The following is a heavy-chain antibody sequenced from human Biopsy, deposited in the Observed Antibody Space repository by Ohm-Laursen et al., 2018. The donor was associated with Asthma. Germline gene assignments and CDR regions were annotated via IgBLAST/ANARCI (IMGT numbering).Heavy chain of an antibody. Sequence: SVKVSCQTSGYTFNSACITWVRQAPGQGLEWLGWISVYNGNTKVAQKLQDRVTMITDTSTSTAYMELRSLRSDDTAVYFCARAVDYSHYYGIDVWGQGTTVTVS. CDR3: ARAVDYSHYYGIDV. D-gene: IGHD3-10*01. J-gene: IGHJ6*02. CDR2: ISVYNGNT. V-gene: IGHV1-18*01. CDR1: GYTFNSAC.